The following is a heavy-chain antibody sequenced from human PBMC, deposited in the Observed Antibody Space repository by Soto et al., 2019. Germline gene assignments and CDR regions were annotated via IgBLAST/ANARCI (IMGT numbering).Heavy chain of an antibody. CDR3: AKDGVATISYFDS. J-gene: IGHJ4*02. CDR2: ISWNSGSR. CDR1: GFTFDDYA. D-gene: IGHD5-12*01. Sequence: EVQLVASGGGMVQPGRSLGLSCAASGFTFDDYAMHWVRQAPGKGLEWVSGISWNSGSRGYADSMKGRFTISRDNAKHSLYLQMNSLRAEDTALYYCAKDGVATISYFDSWGQGTLVTVSS. V-gene: IGHV3-9*01.